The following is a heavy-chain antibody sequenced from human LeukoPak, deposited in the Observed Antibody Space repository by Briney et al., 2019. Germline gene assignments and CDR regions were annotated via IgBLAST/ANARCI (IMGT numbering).Heavy chain of an antibody. CDR1: SGSISSYY. D-gene: IGHD3-9*01. CDR3: ARVGHFDWLPSTFYFDY. V-gene: IGHV4-59*01. J-gene: IGHJ4*02. CDR2: IYYSGST. Sequence: ASETLSLTCTVSSGSISSYYWSWIRQPPGKGLEWIGYIYYSGSTNYNPSLKSRVTISVDTSKNQFSLKLSSVTAADTAVYYCARVGHFDWLPSTFYFDYWGQGTLVTVSS.